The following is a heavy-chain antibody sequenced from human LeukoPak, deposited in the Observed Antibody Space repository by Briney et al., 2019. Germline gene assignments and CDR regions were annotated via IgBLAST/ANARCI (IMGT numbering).Heavy chain of an antibody. Sequence: PSETLSLTCTVSGGSFSSGSYYWSWIRQPPGKGLEWIGYIYYSGSTNYNPSLKSRVTISVDTSKNQFSLKLSSVTAADTAVYYCARDEGMISSGWTYYYYGMDVWGQGTTLTVSS. V-gene: IGHV4-61*01. CDR3: ARDEGMISSGWTYYYYGMDV. CDR1: GGSFSSGSYY. CDR2: IYYSGST. D-gene: IGHD6-19*01. J-gene: IGHJ6*02.